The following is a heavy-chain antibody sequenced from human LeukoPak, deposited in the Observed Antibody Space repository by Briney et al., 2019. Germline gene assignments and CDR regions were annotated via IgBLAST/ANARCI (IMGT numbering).Heavy chain of an antibody. CDR3: ARDPQKVYCGGDCYPAFDN. V-gene: IGHV1-69*13. Sequence: ASVKVSCKASGGTFSSYAISWVRQAPGQGLEWMGGIIPIFGTANYAQKFQGRVTITADESTSTAYMELSSLRSEDTAVYYCARDPQKVYCGGDCYPAFDNWGQGTMVTVSS. J-gene: IGHJ3*02. CDR1: GGTFSSYA. D-gene: IGHD2-21*02. CDR2: IIPIFGTA.